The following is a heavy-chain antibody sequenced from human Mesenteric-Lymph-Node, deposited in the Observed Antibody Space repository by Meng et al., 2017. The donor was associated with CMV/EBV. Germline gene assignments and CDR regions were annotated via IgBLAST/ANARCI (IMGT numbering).Heavy chain of an antibody. Sequence: LTLRRYADNWVRQAPGKGLEWVAVISYDGSNKYYADSVKGRFTISRDNSKNTLYLQMNSLRAEDTAVYYCAKMGGATVTTFHRYFDLWGRGTLVTVSS. CDR2: ISYDGSNK. D-gene: IGHD4-17*01. CDR1: LTLRRYA. CDR3: AKMGGATVTTFHRYFDL. V-gene: IGHV3-30-3*02. J-gene: IGHJ2*01.